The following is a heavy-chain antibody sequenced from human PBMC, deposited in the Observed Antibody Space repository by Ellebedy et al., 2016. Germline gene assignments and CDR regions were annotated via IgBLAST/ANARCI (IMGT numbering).Heavy chain of an antibody. CDR2: IHTSGSA. J-gene: IGHJ3*02. V-gene: IGHV4-4*07. D-gene: IGHD1-26*01. CDR3: ARQRRGSDRAFDI. CDR1: GGSLSTYF. Sequence: SETLSLXXNVSGGSLSTYFWSWIRQPAGKGLEWIGRIHTSGSANYNRSLKSRVTMSVDTSKNRLCLKLRFVTAADTAVYYCARQRRGSDRAFDIWGQGTLVTVS.